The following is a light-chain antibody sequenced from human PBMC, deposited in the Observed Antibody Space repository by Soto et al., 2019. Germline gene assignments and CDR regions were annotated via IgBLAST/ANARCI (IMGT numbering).Light chain of an antibody. V-gene: IGLV2-11*01. Sequence: QSALTQPRSVSGSPGQSVTISCTATGSDVGGFNYVSWYQHHPGKATKLLIHNVYKRSSGVPDRFSGSRSGNTASLTIFGLQAEDEADYYCCSYAGGYTWVFGGGTKLTVL. CDR1: GSDVGGFNY. CDR3: CSYAGGYTWV. CDR2: NVY. J-gene: IGLJ3*02.